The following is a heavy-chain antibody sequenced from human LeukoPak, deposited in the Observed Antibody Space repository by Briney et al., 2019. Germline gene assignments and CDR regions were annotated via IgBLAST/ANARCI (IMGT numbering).Heavy chain of an antibody. J-gene: IGHJ6*03. CDR1: GFTFSSYN. V-gene: IGHV3-21*01. Sequence: GGSLRLSCEASGFTFSSYNMNWVRQAPGKRLEWVSSITSSSSYVSYADSVKGRFTISRDNAKNSLYLQMNSLRAEDTAVYYCARDGVARNPQNHYYYMHVWGKGTTVTVSS. CDR3: ARDGVARNPQNHYYYMHV. CDR2: ITSSSSYV. D-gene: IGHD1-14*01.